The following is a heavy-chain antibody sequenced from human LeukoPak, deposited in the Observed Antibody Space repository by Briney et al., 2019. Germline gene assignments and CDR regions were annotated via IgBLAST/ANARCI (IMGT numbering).Heavy chain of an antibody. D-gene: IGHD1-20*01. J-gene: IGHJ4*02. CDR3: ARGRQPDQGITAY. CDR2: INSDMSST. V-gene: IGHV3-74*01. CDR1: GFTFSSYW. Sequence: GGSLRLSCAASGFTFSSYWMHWVRQAPGKGLVWVSRINSDMSSTTYADSVKGRFTISRDNAKTTLYLQMNSLRAEDTAVYYCARGRQPDQGITAYWGQGILVTVSS.